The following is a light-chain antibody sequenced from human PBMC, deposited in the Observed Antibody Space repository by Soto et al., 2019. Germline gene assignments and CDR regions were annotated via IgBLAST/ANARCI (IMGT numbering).Light chain of an antibody. Sequence: EIVLTQFPDTLSLSPGEIATLSCRASQSVSSSSLAWYQKKRGQSPRLLIHGASSRATGIPDRFSGSGSGTDFTLNISSLEPEEFAVYYGQQYGSSPRTCGQGTKVEF. J-gene: IGKJ1*01. CDR1: QSVSSSS. CDR2: GAS. CDR3: QQYGSSPRT. V-gene: IGKV3-20*01.